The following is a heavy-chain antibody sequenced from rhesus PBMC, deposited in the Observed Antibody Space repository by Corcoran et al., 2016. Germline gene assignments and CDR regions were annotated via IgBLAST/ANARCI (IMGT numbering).Heavy chain of an antibody. J-gene: IGHJ4*01. Sequence: QVQLQQWGEGLVKPSETLSLTCAVYGASISGSYYLSWIPPAPGKGLEWIGNIDGNSASTNYNPSLKNRVTISKDTSKNQFSLKLSSVTAADTAVYYCARVSGTGDYWDQGVLVTVSS. CDR3: ARVSGTGDY. CDR1: GASISGSYY. V-gene: IGHV4-73*01. D-gene: IGHD1-20*01. CDR2: IDGNSAST.